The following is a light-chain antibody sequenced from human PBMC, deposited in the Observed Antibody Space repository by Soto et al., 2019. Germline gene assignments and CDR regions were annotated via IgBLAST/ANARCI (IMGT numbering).Light chain of an antibody. CDR2: YDD. Sequence: QLVLTQPPSVSEAPRQSVSISCSGSSSNIGNNAVQWYQQLPGKAPALIIYYDDLVPAGVSDRYSGSKSGTSASLAISGLQSEDEADYFCATWDDSLNGVVFGGGTQLTVL. CDR1: SSNIGNNA. J-gene: IGLJ7*01. V-gene: IGLV1-36*01. CDR3: ATWDDSLNGVV.